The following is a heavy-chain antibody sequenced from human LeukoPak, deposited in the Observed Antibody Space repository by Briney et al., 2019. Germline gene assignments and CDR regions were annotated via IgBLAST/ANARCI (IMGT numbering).Heavy chain of an antibody. CDR1: GYTFTSYD. CDR2: MNPNSGNT. V-gene: IGHV1-8*03. J-gene: IGHJ4*02. CDR3: ARGRQLELWYFDY. D-gene: IGHD1-1*01. Sequence: ASVKVSCKASGYTFTSYDINWVRQATGQGLEWMGWMNPNSGNTGYAQKFQGRVTITRNTSISTAYMELSSLRSEDTAVYYCARGRQLELWYFDYWGQGTLVTVSS.